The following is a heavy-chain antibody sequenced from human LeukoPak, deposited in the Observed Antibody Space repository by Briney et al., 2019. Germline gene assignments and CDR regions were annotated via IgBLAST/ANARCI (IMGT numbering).Heavy chain of an antibody. CDR3: ARNSGLRLGEFDY. Sequence: ASVKVSCKASGYTFTGYYMHWVRQAPGQGLEWMGWINPNSGGTNYAQKFQGRVTMTRDTSITTAYMELSRLRSDDTAVYYCARNSGLRLGEFDYWGQGTLVTVSS. V-gene: IGHV1-2*02. CDR1: GYTFTGYY. CDR2: INPNSGGT. D-gene: IGHD3-16*01. J-gene: IGHJ4*02.